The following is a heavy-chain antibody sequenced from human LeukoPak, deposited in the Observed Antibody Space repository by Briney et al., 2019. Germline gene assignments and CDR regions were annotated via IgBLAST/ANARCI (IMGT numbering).Heavy chain of an antibody. CDR1: GFTFRSYW. CDR3: AKAGDLDY. CDR2: ISYDGSNK. Sequence: GGSLRLSCAASGFTFRSYWMSWVRQAPGKGLEWVAVISYDGSNKYYADSVKGRFTISRDNSKNTLYLQMNSLRAEDTAVYYCAKAGDLDYWGQGTLVTVSS. V-gene: IGHV3-30*18. J-gene: IGHJ4*02. D-gene: IGHD7-27*01.